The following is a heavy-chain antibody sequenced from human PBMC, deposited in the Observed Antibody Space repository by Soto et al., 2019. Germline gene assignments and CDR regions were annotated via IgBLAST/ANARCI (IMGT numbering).Heavy chain of an antibody. D-gene: IGHD2-15*01. CDR3: ASVNCSGGSCYRPFGY. Sequence: GGSLRLSCAASGFTFSSYAMHWVRQAPGKGLEWVAVISYDGSNKYYADSVKGRFTISRDNSKNTLYLQMNSLRAEDTAVYYCASVNCSGGSCYRPFGYWGQGTLVTVSS. CDR1: GFTFSSYA. V-gene: IGHV3-30-3*01. J-gene: IGHJ4*02. CDR2: ISYDGSNK.